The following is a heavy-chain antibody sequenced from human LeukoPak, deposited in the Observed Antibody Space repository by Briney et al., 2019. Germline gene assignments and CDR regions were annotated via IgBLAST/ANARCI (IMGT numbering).Heavy chain of an antibody. CDR2: IYYSGST. J-gene: IGHJ4*02. CDR1: GGSISSYY. Sequence: SETLSLTCSVSGGSISSYYWSWIRQPPGKGLEWIGYIYYSGSTNYNPSLKSRVTISVDTSKNQFSLKLSSVTAADTAVYYCARQIMLRSGIDYWGQGTLVTVSS. D-gene: IGHD1-26*01. CDR3: ARQIMLRSGIDY. V-gene: IGHV4-59*08.